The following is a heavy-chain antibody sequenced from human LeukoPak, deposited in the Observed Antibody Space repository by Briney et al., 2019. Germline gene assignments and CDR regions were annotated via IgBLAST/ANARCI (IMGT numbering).Heavy chain of an antibody. CDR2: ISYDGSNK. Sequence: GRSLRLSCAASGFTFSSYGMHWVRQAPGKGLEWVAVISYDGSNKYYADSVKGRFTISRDNSKNTLYLQMNSLRAEDTAVYYCARVRRPGYYYYGMDVWGQGTTVTVSS. CDR3: ARVRRPGYYYYGMDV. D-gene: IGHD3-16*01. J-gene: IGHJ6*02. V-gene: IGHV3-30*03. CDR1: GFTFSSYG.